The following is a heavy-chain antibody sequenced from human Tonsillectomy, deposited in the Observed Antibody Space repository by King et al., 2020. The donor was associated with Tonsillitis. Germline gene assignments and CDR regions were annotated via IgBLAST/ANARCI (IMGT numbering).Heavy chain of an antibody. V-gene: IGHV3-15*01. J-gene: IGHJ1*01. CDR2: IKSNTDGRTT. D-gene: IGHD3-3*01. CDR3: TTDLQYDSAGNYDYEYFRQ. CDR1: GFTFSAAW. Sequence: VQLVESGEGLVKPGGSLRLSCAASGFTFSAAWMTWVRQAPGKGLEWVGRIKSNTDGRTTGYATPVKSRFAIARDDSINMFYLQMTSLKTEDTAVYLCTTDLQYDSAGNYDYEYFRQWGQGTLVTVSS.